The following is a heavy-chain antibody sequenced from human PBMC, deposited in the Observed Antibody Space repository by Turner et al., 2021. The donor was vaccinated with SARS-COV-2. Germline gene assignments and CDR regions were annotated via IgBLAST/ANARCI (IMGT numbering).Heavy chain of an antibody. D-gene: IGHD6-13*01. CDR1: GFPFSNYA. J-gene: IGHJ5*02. Sequence: QVQLVESGGGVVQPGRSLRLSCAATGFPFSNYAMHWVRQAPGKGLEWVAVISDDGSNKYYADSVKGRFTISRDDSKNTLYLQMNSLRAEDTAVYYCASLYQGIAAAAISWFDPWGQGTLVTVSS. CDR2: ISDDGSNK. V-gene: IGHV3-30-3*01. CDR3: ASLYQGIAAAAISWFDP.